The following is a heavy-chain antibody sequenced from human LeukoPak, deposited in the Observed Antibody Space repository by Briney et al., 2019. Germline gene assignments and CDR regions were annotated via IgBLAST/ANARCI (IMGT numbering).Heavy chain of an antibody. V-gene: IGHV4-39*07. Sequence: PSETLSLTCTVSGGSISSSSYYWGWIRQPPGKGLERIGSIYYSGSTSYNPSLKSRVTISVDTSKNQFSLKLSSVTAADTAVYYCARTGITGTTMDWFDPWGQGTLVTVSS. CDR1: GGSISSSSYY. CDR2: IYYSGST. D-gene: IGHD1-20*01. J-gene: IGHJ5*02. CDR3: ARTGITGTTMDWFDP.